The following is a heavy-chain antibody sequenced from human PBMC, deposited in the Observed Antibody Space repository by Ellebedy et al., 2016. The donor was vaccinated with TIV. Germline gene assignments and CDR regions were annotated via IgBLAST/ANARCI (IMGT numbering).Heavy chain of an antibody. Sequence: ASVKVSCKASGYTFTAYYMCWVRQAPGQGLEWMGCISPNSGAANSAQRFQGWVTMTSDTSINTVYMEVDRLKSDDTAVYYCARESEWPALDYWGQGTLVTVSS. CDR1: GYTFTAYY. J-gene: IGHJ4*02. V-gene: IGHV1-2*04. CDR2: ISPNSGAA. CDR3: ARESEWPALDY. D-gene: IGHD3-3*01.